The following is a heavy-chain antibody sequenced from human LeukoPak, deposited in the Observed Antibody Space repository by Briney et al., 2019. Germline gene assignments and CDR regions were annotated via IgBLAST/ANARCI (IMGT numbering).Heavy chain of an antibody. CDR2: IIPIFGTA. CDR3: ARVAIYDSSGYYLVDYYYMDV. J-gene: IGHJ6*03. D-gene: IGHD3-22*01. CDR1: GGTFSSYA. V-gene: IGHV1-69*13. Sequence: SVKVSCKASGGTFSSYAISWVRQAPGQGLEWMGGIIPIFGTANYAQKFQGRVTITADESTSTAYMELSSLRSEDTAVYYCARVAIYDSSGYYLVDYYYMDVWGKGTTVTVSS.